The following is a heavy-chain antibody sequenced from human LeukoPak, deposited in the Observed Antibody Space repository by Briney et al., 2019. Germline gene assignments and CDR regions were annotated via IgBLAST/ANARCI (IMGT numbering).Heavy chain of an antibody. D-gene: IGHD1-14*01. J-gene: IGHJ4*02. V-gene: IGHV3-66*01. CDR3: AGDSIAGHRGHWYIIDY. Sequence: SRGSLRLSCAASGFTVSNNYMTWVRQSPGKGLQWVSIIYSDGSTFYADSVKGRFTVSRDNSKNTLFLQMNSLRAEDTAVYYCAGDSIAGHRGHWYIIDYWGQGTLVTVSS. CDR2: IYSDGST. CDR1: GFTVSNNY.